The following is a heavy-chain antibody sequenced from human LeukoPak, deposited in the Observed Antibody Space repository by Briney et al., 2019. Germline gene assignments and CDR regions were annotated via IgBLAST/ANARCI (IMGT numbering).Heavy chain of an antibody. D-gene: IGHD3-22*01. Sequence: GGSLRLSCAASGFTFSSYSMNWVRQAPGKGLEWVSYISSSSSTIYYADSVKGRFTISRDNVKNSLYLQMNSLRAEDTAVYYCAREATDSSGYYFDYWGQGTLVTVSS. V-gene: IGHV3-48*01. CDR2: ISSSSSTI. CDR1: GFTFSSYS. CDR3: AREATDSSGYYFDY. J-gene: IGHJ4*02.